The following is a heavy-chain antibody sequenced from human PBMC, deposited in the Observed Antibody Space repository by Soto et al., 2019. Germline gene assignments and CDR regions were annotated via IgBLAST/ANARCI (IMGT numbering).Heavy chain of an antibody. CDR1: GFTVSSNY. J-gene: IGHJ1*01. Sequence: GGSLRLSCVASGFTVSSNYIYWVRQAPGKGLEWVSVIYSGGSTFYADSVKGRFTLSRDNSKNTLYLQMNRLRAEDTAVYYCATSPAYSSSWFPFQHWGQGTLVTVSS. V-gene: IGHV3-53*01. CDR3: ATSPAYSSSWFPFQH. CDR2: IYSGGST. D-gene: IGHD6-13*01.